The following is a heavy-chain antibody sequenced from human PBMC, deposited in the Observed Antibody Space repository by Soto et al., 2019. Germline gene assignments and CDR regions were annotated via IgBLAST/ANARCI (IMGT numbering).Heavy chain of an antibody. Sequence: QITLKESGPTLVTPTQTLTLTCTFSGFSLKTGGAGVGWIRQPPGKALEWLALIYWNEDKRYSPSLKSRLTIDKDTSKNQVVLTMTNMDPVDTATYYCAHRGYGDYPRDNWFDPWGQGTLVTVSS. CDR3: AHRGYGDYPRDNWFDP. CDR2: IYWNEDK. J-gene: IGHJ5*02. D-gene: IGHD4-17*01. CDR1: GFSLKTGGAG. V-gene: IGHV2-5*01.